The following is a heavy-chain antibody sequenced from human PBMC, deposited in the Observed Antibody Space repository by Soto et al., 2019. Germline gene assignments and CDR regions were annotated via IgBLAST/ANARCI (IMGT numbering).Heavy chain of an antibody. J-gene: IGHJ4*02. CDR3: AKVGARGVITRGDLNFDY. V-gene: IGHV3-23*01. CDR1: GFTFSSYA. CDR2: ISGSGGST. Sequence: GGSLRLSCAASGFTFSSYAMSWVRQAPGKGLEWVSAISGSGGSTYYADSGKGRFTISRDNSKNTLYLQMNSLRAEDTAVYYCAKVGARGVITRGDLNFDYWGQGTLVTVSS. D-gene: IGHD3-10*01.